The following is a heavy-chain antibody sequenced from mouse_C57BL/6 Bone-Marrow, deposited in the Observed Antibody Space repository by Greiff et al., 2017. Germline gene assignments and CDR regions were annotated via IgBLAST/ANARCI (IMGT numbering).Heavy chain of an antibody. CDR2: IYPGDGDT. CDR1: GYAFSSYW. J-gene: IGHJ3*01. D-gene: IGHD2-2*01. Sequence: QVQLQQSGAELVKPGASVKISCKASGYAFSSYWMNWVKQRPGKGLEWIGQIYPGDGDTNYNGKFKGKATLTADKSSSTAYMQLSSLTSEDSAVYFCARGNGYDRSWFAYWGQGTLVTVSA. V-gene: IGHV1-80*01. CDR3: ARGNGYDRSWFAY.